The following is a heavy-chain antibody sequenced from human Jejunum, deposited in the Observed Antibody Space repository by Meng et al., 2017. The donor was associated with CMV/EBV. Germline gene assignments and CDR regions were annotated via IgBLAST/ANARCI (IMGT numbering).Heavy chain of an antibody. D-gene: IGHD4-11*01. V-gene: IGHV4-34*01. CDR2: INNSGIL. CDR3: AKIDYRNYVYFDQ. CDR1: GGSFSDFD. J-gene: IGHJ4*02. Sequence: GGSFSDFDWRWNRQCAEKGLEWLGEINNSGILDYNPSLKSRLTISIDTSKRQFSLKMSSVTAADTAVYYCAKIDYRNYVYFDQWGQGTLVTVSS.